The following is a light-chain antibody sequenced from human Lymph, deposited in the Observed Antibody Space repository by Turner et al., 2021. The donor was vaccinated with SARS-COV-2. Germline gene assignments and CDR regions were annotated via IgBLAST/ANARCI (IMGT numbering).Light chain of an antibody. V-gene: IGLV3-1*01. J-gene: IGLJ2*01. CDR3: HAWDRSTVV. CDR2: QDT. Sequence: SYELTQPPSVSVSPGQTASITCAGDKLGDKYACWYQQKQGQSPVLVIYQDTKRPSGIPERFSGSNSGNTATLTISGTQAMDEADYYCHAWDRSTVVFGGGTKLTVL. CDR1: KLGDKY.